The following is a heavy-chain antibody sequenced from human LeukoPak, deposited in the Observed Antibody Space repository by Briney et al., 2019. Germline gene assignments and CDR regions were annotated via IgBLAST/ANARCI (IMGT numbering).Heavy chain of an antibody. Sequence: GRSLRLSCAASGFTVSNNYMSWVRQAPGKGLEWVSLIHRGGTTYHADSVKGRFTISRDNSKNTLYFQMNSLRAEDTAVYYCTRVDGGQSIWGQGTLVTVSS. J-gene: IGHJ4*02. V-gene: IGHV3-53*01. CDR2: IHRGGTT. D-gene: IGHD6-6*01. CDR1: GFTVSNNY. CDR3: TRVDGGQSI.